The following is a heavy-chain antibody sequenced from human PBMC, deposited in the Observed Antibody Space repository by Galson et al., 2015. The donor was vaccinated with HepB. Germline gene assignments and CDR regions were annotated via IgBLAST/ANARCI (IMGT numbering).Heavy chain of an antibody. CDR2: FDPEDGET. Sequence: SVKVSCKVSGYTLTELSMHWVRQAPGKGLEWMGGFDPEDGETIYAQKFQGRVTMTEDTSTDTAYMELSSLRSEDTAVYYCATGITMVRGVIINWANYYYYGMDVWGQGTTVTVSS. CDR3: ATGITMVRGVIINWANYYYYGMDV. V-gene: IGHV1-24*01. CDR1: GYTLTELS. J-gene: IGHJ6*02. D-gene: IGHD3-10*01.